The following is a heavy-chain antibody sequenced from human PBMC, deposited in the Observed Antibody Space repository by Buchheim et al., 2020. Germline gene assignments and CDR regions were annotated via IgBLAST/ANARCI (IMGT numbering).Heavy chain of an antibody. V-gene: IGHV3-30*03. J-gene: IGHJ4*02. CDR2: ISYDGSNT. CDR1: GFTFTTYA. CDR3: ALGVVTPH. Sequence: VRLVESGGGVVQPGRSLRLSCAASGFTFTTYAMHWVRQAPGKGLEWVTGISYDGSNTYYADSVKGRFTVYRDNSNNTLYLQVNSLKTEDTALYYCALGVVTPHLGQGTL. D-gene: IGHD3-3*01.